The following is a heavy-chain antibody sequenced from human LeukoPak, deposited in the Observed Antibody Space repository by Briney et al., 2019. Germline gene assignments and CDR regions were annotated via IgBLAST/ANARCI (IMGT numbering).Heavy chain of an antibody. D-gene: IGHD3-9*01. CDR2: ISAYNGNT. CDR3: ARRGSGYDILTGYYPEYYFDY. CDR1: GYTFTSYG. J-gene: IGHJ4*02. V-gene: IGHV1-18*01. Sequence: ASVKVSCKASGYTFTSYGISWVRQAPGQGLEWMGWISAYNGNTNYAQKLQGRVTMTTDTSTSTAYMELRSLRSDDTAVYYCARRGSGYDILTGYYPEYYFDYWGQGTLVTVSS.